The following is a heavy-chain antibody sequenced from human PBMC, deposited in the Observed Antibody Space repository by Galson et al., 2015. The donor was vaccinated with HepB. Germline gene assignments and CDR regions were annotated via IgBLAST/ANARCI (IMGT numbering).Heavy chain of an antibody. Sequence: SLRLSCAASGFTFSSYGMHWVRQAPGKGLEWVAFIRYDGSNKYYADSVKGRFTISRDNSKNTLYLQMNSLRAEDTAVYYCAKDLGYSSGSIVDYWGQGTLVTVSS. CDR3: AKDLGYSSGSIVDY. CDR2: IRYDGSNK. CDR1: GFTFSSYG. D-gene: IGHD6-19*01. V-gene: IGHV3-30*02. J-gene: IGHJ4*02.